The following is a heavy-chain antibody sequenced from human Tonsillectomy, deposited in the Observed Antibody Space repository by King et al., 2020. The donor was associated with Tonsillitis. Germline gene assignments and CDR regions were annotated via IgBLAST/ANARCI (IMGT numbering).Heavy chain of an antibody. Sequence: VQLVQSGGGVVQPGRSLRLSCAASGFTFSTYGMHWVRQAPGKGLEWVAVISYDGSNKYYADSVKGRFTISRDNSKNTLYLQMNSLRAEDTAVYYCARDSSVVRYDSSGYYLDYWGQGTLVTVSS. J-gene: IGHJ4*02. CDR3: ARDSSVVRYDSSGYYLDY. CDR1: GFTFSTYG. V-gene: IGHV3-33*05. D-gene: IGHD3-22*01. CDR2: ISYDGSNK.